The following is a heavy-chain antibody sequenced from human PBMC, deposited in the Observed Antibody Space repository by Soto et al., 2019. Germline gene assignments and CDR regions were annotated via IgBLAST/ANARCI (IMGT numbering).Heavy chain of an antibody. J-gene: IGHJ6*02. CDR3: ASSTRSPGYYYGMDV. CDR2: MYYCGIT. Sequence: QVQLQESGPGLEASWEPLPLSYSLCGCSHRIYFYMWLRPPPEGSGEWIGYMYYCGITNYNPSLKSRVTISADTSKNQFSLKLSSVTAADTAVYYCASSTRSPGYYYGMDVWGQGTTVIVSS. D-gene: IGHD2-2*01. V-gene: IGHV4-59*13. CDR1: GCSHRIYF.